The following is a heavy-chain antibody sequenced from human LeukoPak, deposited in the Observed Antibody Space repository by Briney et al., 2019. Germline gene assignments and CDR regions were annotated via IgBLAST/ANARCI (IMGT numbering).Heavy chain of an antibody. CDR3: AKGGTGWYGNWFDP. D-gene: IGHD6-19*01. CDR1: GFTHNSYN. J-gene: IGHJ5*02. V-gene: IGHV3-21*04. CDR2: ISSGSSYI. Sequence: GGSLRLSCAASGFTHNSYNMNWVRQAPGKGLEWVSSISSGSSYIYYADSVKGRFTISRDNSKNTLYLQLNSLRAEDTAVYYCAKGGTGWYGNWFDPWGQGTLVTVSS.